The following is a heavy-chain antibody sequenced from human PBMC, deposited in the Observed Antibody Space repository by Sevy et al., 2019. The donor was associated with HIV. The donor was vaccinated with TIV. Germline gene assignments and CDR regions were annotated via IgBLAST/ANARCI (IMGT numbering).Heavy chain of an antibody. V-gene: IGHV4-59*08. CDR2: FYYDGGT. J-gene: IGHJ3*02. CDR3: ARRNDFDI. Sequence: SETLSLTCTVSGGSINSDHWNWIRQPPGKGLEWIGYFYYDGGTNYNPSLKNRVTISVDRNKNQFSLKLTSVTAADTAVYYCARRNDFDIWGQGTMVTVSS. CDR1: GGSINSDH.